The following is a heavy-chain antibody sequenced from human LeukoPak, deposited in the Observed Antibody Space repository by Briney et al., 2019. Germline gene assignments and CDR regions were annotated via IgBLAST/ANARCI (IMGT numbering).Heavy chain of an antibody. J-gene: IGHJ5*02. CDR2: INPSGGST. CDR1: GYTFTSYY. Sequence: ASVKVSCKASGYTFTSYYMHWVRQAPGQGLEWMGIINPSGGSTSYAQKFQGRVTMTRDMSTSTVYMELSSLRSEDTAVYYCARTSRKGEVVPARWFDPWGQGTLATVSS. V-gene: IGHV1-46*01. CDR3: ARTSRKGEVVPARWFDP. D-gene: IGHD2-2*01.